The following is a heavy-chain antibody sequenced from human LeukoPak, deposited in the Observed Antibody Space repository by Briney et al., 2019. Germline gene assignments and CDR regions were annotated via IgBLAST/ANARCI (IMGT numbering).Heavy chain of an antibody. V-gene: IGHV4-31*03. CDR2: IYYSGST. Sequence: PSETLSLTCTVSGGSISSGGYSWSWIRQHPGKGLEWIGYIYYSGSTYYNPSLKSRVTISVDTSKNQFSLKLSSVTAADTAVYYCAREGILGGAKNEEAFDIWGQGTMVTVSS. CDR3: AREGILGGAKNEEAFDI. D-gene: IGHD3-10*01. J-gene: IGHJ3*02. CDR1: GGSISSGGYS.